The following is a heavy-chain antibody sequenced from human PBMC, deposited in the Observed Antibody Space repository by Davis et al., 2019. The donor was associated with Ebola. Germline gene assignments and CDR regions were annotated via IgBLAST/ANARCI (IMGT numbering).Heavy chain of an antibody. CDR3: TASPVAIGFC. CDR1: EFSFSRFG. V-gene: IGHV3-15*01. Sequence: PGGSLRLSCAASEFSFSRFGMHWVRQAPGKGLEWVGRIKSKTDGGTTDNAAPVKVRFTISREDSKNTLYLQMNNLKTEVTAVYYCTASPVAIGFCWGQGTLVTVSS. D-gene: IGHD6-19*01. CDR2: IKSKTDGGTT. J-gene: IGHJ4*02.